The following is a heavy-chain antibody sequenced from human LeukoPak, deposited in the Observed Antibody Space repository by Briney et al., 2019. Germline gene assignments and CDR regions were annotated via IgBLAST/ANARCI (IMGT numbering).Heavy chain of an antibody. CDR1: GFTVSNNH. CDR3: MGYGGNSF. CDR2: IDNVGGT. J-gene: IGHJ4*02. Sequence: GGSPRLSCVASGFTVSNNHVSWVRQAPGKGLEWVSLIDNVGGTYYADSVKGRFTISRDHSENTLYLQMNSLRVEDTALYYCMGYGGNSFWGQGTLVTVPS. D-gene: IGHD4-23*01. V-gene: IGHV3-66*01.